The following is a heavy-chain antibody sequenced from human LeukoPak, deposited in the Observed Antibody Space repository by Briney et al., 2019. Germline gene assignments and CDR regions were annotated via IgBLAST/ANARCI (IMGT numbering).Heavy chain of an antibody. CDR2: IYYSGST. V-gene: IGHV4-59*08. Sequence: SETLSFTCTVSGGSISSYYWSWIRQPPGKGLEWIGYIYYSGSTNYNPSLKSRVTISVDTSKNQFSLKLSSVTAADTAVYYCARLGPVDTAMGDYYYYGMDVWGQGTTVTVSS. CDR3: ARLGPVDTAMGDYYYYGMDV. J-gene: IGHJ6*02. CDR1: GGSISSYY. D-gene: IGHD5-18*01.